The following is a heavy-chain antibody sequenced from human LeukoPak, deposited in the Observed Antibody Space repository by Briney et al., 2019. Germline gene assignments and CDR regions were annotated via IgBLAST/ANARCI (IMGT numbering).Heavy chain of an antibody. CDR3: ARESEGYCSGGSCYSYAFDI. D-gene: IGHD2-15*01. Sequence: GGSLRLSCAASGFTFSDYYMSWIRQAPGKGLEWVSYISSSGSTIYYADSVKGRFTISRDNAKNSLYLQMNSLRAEDTAVYYCARESEGYCSGGSCYSYAFDIWGQGTMVTVSS. CDR2: ISSSGSTI. V-gene: IGHV3-11*04. CDR1: GFTFSDYY. J-gene: IGHJ3*02.